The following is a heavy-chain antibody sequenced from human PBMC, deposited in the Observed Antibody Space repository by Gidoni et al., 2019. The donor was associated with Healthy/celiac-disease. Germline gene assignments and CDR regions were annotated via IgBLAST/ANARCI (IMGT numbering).Heavy chain of an antibody. CDR2: INAGTGNT. J-gene: IGHJ3*02. CDR3: AGDYIVTTSLHDAFDI. V-gene: IGHV1-3*01. D-gene: IGHD4-4*01. CDR1: GYTCTSYA. Sequence: QVQLVQSGAEVKKPGASVKVSCKASGYTCTSYAMHWVRQAPGQRLEWMGWINAGTGNTKYSQKFQVRVTITSDTSASTAYLELSSLRSEDTAVYYCAGDYIVTTSLHDAFDIWGQGTMVTVSS.